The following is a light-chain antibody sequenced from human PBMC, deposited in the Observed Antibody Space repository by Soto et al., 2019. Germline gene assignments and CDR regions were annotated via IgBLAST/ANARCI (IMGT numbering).Light chain of an antibody. Sequence: QSALTQPPSASGSPGQSVTISCTGTSSDVGAYNYVSWYQQHAGKAPKLVIYEVTKRPSGVPDRFSGSKSANTASLTVSGXQXXXXXXXXCSSFASSNTWVFGGGTKLTVL. V-gene: IGLV2-8*01. CDR3: SSFASSNTWV. CDR1: SSDVGAYNY. J-gene: IGLJ3*02. CDR2: EVT.